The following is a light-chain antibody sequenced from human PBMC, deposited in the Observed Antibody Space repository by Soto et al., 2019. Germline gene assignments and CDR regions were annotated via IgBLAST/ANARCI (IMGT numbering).Light chain of an antibody. CDR2: DVT. CDR1: SSDIGGYNS. V-gene: IGLV2-8*01. Sequence: QSVLTQSPSASGSPGQSVTISCTGTSSDIGGYNSVSWYQQHPGKAPKVMIYDVTKRPSGVPDRFSGSKSGNTASLTVSALQAEDEADYYCNSYAGDIIRFVFGTGTKVTVL. CDR3: NSYAGDIIRFV. J-gene: IGLJ1*01.